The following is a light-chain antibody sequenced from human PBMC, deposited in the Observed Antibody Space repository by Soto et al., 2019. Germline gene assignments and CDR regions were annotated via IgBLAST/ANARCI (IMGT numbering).Light chain of an antibody. J-gene: IGLJ1*01. V-gene: IGLV2-14*01. Sequence: QSALTQPASVSGSPGQSITISCTGTSSDIGGYDYVSWYQQRPGKAPKLMIYEARYRPSGVSNRFSGSKSGNTASLTISGLQAEDEADYYCCSYTRTSNHYFFGSGTKVTVL. CDR3: CSYTRTSNHYF. CDR2: EAR. CDR1: SSDIGGYDY.